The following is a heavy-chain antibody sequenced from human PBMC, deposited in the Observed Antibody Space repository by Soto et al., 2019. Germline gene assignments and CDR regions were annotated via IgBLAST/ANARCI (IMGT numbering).Heavy chain of an antibody. V-gene: IGHV4-31*03. Sequence: TLSLTCSVSGDSIGSGGHYWNWIRQHPEKGLEWIGYIYHSGSTHYNPSLRSRLRISLDTSKNQFFLRLTSVTAADTARYYCARDQALAPTVWG. CDR3: ARDQALAPTV. CDR1: GDSIGSGGHY. CDR2: IYHSGST. J-gene: IGHJ6*01.